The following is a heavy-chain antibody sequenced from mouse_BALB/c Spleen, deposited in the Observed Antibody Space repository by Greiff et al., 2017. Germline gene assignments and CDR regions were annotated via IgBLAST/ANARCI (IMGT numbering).Heavy chain of an antibody. CDR3: ARNKGNYVYAMDY. J-gene: IGHJ4*01. Sequence: VKLVESGPGLVQPSQSLSITCTVSGFSLTSYGVHWVRQSPGKGLEWLGVIWSGGSTDYNAAFISRLSISKDNSKSQVFFKMNSLQANDTAIYYCARNKGNYVYAMDYWGQGTSVTVSS. CDR2: IWSGGST. V-gene: IGHV2-2*02. CDR1: GFSLTSYG. D-gene: IGHD2-1*01.